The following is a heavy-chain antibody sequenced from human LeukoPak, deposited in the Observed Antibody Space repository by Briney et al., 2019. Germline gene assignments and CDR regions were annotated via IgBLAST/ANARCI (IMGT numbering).Heavy chain of an antibody. Sequence: ASVKVYCKASGGTFSSYAISWVRQAPGQGLEWMGGIIPIFGTANYAQKFQGRVTITADESTSTAYMELSSLRSEDTAVYYCARVYQNDYFDYWGQGTLVTVSS. CDR1: GGTFSSYA. D-gene: IGHD2-8*01. CDR2: IIPIFGTA. V-gene: IGHV1-69*13. CDR3: ARVYQNDYFDY. J-gene: IGHJ4*02.